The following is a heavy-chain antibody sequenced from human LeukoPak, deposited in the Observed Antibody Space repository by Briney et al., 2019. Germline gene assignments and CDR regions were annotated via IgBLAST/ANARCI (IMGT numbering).Heavy chain of an antibody. CDR3: ANNDYLGY. CDR1: GFTFSSHN. J-gene: IGHJ4*02. CDR2: ISATSTYI. V-gene: IGHV3-21*01. D-gene: IGHD5-24*01. Sequence: GGSLRLSCAASGFTFSSHNINWVRQAPGKGLGWVSSISATSTYIYYADSVKGRFTISRDNAKNSVYLQMNSLRAEDTAVYYCANNDYLGYWGQGTLVTVSS.